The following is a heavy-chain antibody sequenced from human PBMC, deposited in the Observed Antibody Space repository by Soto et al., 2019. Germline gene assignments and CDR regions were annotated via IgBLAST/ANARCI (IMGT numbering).Heavy chain of an antibody. CDR3: ARGRGCSGGSCYYSYYYGMDV. J-gene: IGHJ6*02. Sequence: ETLSLTCAVYGGSFSGYYWSWIRQPPGKGLEWIGEINHSGSTNYNPSLKSRVTISVDTSKNQFSLKLSSVTAADTAVYYCARGRGCSGGSCYYSYYYGMDVWGQGTTVTVSS. D-gene: IGHD2-15*01. V-gene: IGHV4-34*01. CDR1: GGSFSGYY. CDR2: INHSGST.